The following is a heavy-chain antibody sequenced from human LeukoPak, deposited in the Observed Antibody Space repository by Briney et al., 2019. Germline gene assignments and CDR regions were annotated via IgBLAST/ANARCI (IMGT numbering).Heavy chain of an antibody. J-gene: IGHJ6*03. CDR1: GFTFDDYG. Sequence: PGGSLRLSCAASGFTFDDYGMSWVRQAPGKGLEWVSYISSSGSTIYYADSVKGRFTISRDNAKNSLYLQMNSLRAEDTAVYYCARDRVAGVYYYYYMDVWGKGTTVTVSS. D-gene: IGHD6-19*01. V-gene: IGHV3-48*03. CDR3: ARDRVAGVYYYYYMDV. CDR2: ISSSGSTI.